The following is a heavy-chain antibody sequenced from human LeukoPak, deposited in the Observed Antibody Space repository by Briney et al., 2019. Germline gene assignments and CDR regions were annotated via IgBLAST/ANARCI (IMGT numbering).Heavy chain of an antibody. CDR2: IYYSGST. CDR1: GGSISSSSYY. Sequence: SETLSLTCTVSGGSISSSSYYWGWIRQPPGKGLEWIGSIYYSGSTYYNPSLKSRVTISVDTSKNQFSLKLSSVTAADTAVYYCARCPYDYGDFGFDYWGQGTLVTVSS. D-gene: IGHD4-17*01. CDR3: ARCPYDYGDFGFDY. V-gene: IGHV4-39*01. J-gene: IGHJ4*02.